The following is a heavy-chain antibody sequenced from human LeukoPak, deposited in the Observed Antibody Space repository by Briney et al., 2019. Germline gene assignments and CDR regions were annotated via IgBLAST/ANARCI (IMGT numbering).Heavy chain of an antibody. Sequence: SVKVSCKASGGTFSSYAISWVRQAPGQGLEWMGGIIPIFGTANYAQKFQGRVTITADEPTSTAYMELSSLRSEDTAVYYCAREEVGYYDSPNDYWGQGTLVTVSS. D-gene: IGHD3-22*01. CDR1: GGTFSSYA. V-gene: IGHV1-69*13. CDR2: IIPIFGTA. J-gene: IGHJ4*02. CDR3: AREEVGYYDSPNDY.